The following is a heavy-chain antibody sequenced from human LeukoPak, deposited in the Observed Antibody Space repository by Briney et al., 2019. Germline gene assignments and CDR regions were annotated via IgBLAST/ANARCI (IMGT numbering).Heavy chain of an antibody. V-gene: IGHV1-18*01. CDR2: VSAYNGNT. CDR1: GYTFTSYG. CDR3: GRHDGGSGWPWLGIDY. J-gene: IGHJ4*02. Sequence: ASVKVSCKASGYTFTSYGISWVRQAPGQGLEWMGWVSAYNGNTNYAQKFQGRVTMTTDTPTGTVYMELRSLRSDDTAVYYCGRHDGGSGWPWLGIDYWGQGTLVTVSS. D-gene: IGHD6-25*01.